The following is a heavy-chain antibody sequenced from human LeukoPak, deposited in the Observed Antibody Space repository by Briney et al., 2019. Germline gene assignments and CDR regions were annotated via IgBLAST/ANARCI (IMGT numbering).Heavy chain of an antibody. Sequence: GGSLRLSCAASRFTFSIFGMHWVRQAPGKGLEWVAVISSDGTNKNYADSVRGRFTISRDNAKNSLYLQMNSLRAEDTAVYYCARDGEGYWGQGTLVTVSS. CDR3: ARDGEGY. D-gene: IGHD3-3*01. CDR2: ISSDGTNK. V-gene: IGHV3-30*03. CDR1: RFTFSIFG. J-gene: IGHJ4*02.